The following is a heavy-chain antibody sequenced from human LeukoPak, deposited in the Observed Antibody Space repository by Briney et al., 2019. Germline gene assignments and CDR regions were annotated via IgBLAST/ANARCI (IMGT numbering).Heavy chain of an antibody. V-gene: IGHV4-59*01. CDR2: IYYSGST. Sequence: SETLSLTCTVSGGSISSYYWSWIRQPPGKGLEWIGYIYYSGSTNYNPSLKSRVTISVDTSKNQFSLKLSSVTAADTVVYYCARGRGGAPIDYWGQGTLVTVSS. CDR1: GGSISSYY. J-gene: IGHJ4*02. CDR3: ARGRGGAPIDY. D-gene: IGHD3-16*01.